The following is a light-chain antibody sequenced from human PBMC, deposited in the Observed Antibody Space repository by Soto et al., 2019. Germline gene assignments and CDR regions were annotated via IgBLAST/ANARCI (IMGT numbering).Light chain of an antibody. V-gene: IGLV2-11*01. Sequence: QSVLTQPRSVSGSPGQSVTISCTGTGNDVGAYNYVSWYQQHPGKAPKLMIYEGTKRPSGVSNRFSGSKSGNTASLAISGLQAEDEADYYCCSYAGSTTYVFGTGTKLTVL. J-gene: IGLJ1*01. CDR2: EGT. CDR1: GNDVGAYNY. CDR3: CSYAGSTTYV.